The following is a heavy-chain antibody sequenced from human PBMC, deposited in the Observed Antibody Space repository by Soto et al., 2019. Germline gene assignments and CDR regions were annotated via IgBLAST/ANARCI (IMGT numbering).Heavy chain of an antibody. J-gene: IGHJ4*02. CDR2: ISGSGGST. CDR1: GFTFRSYA. Sequence: PGGSLRLSCAASGFTFRSYAMSWVRQAPGKGLEWVSAISGSGGSTYYGDSVKGRFTISRDNSKNTLYLQMNSLRAEGTAVYYCAKGIVYYYDSSGYFAYWGQGTLVTVSS. CDR3: AKGIVYYYDSSGYFAY. D-gene: IGHD3-22*01. V-gene: IGHV3-23*01.